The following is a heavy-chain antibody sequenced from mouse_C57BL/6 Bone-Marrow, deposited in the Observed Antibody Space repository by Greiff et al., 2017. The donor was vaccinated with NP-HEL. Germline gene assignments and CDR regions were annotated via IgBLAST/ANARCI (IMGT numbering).Heavy chain of an antibody. CDR3: ARPYYGYGFAY. Sequence: VQLQQSGPELVKPGASVKISCKASGYAFSSSWMNWVKQRPGKGLEWIGRIYPGDGDTNYNGKFKGKATLTAYKSSSTAYMQLSSLTSEDSAVYFCARPYYGYGFAYWGQGTLVTVSA. V-gene: IGHV1-82*01. CDR1: GYAFSSSW. J-gene: IGHJ3*01. CDR2: IYPGDGDT. D-gene: IGHD2-9*01.